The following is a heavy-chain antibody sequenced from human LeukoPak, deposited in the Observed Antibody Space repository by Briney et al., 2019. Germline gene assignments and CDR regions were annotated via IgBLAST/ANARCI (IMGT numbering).Heavy chain of an antibody. CDR3: ARGSSGSYGHYYYYMDV. D-gene: IGHD1-26*01. Sequence: PSETLSLTCTVSGGSISSGDYYWSWIRQPPGKGLEGIGYIYYSGSTNYNPSHKSRVTISVDTSKNQFSLKLSSVPAADTAVYYCARGSSGSYGHYYYYMDVWGKGTTVTVSS. CDR2: IYYSGST. CDR1: GGSISSGDYY. J-gene: IGHJ6*03. V-gene: IGHV4-61*08.